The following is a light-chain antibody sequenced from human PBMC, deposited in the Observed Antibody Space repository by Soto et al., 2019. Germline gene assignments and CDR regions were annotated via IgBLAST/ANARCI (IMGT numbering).Light chain of an antibody. V-gene: IGKV3-20*01. CDR3: QQYGSSLIT. Sequence: EIVLTQSPGTLSLSPVERATLSCRASESVSSHDLAWYQQKTVQAPRLLIYGASSRATGIPDRFSGSGSGTDFTLTISSLEPEDFAVYYCQQYGSSLITFGHGTRLEIK. J-gene: IGKJ5*01. CDR1: ESVSSHD. CDR2: GAS.